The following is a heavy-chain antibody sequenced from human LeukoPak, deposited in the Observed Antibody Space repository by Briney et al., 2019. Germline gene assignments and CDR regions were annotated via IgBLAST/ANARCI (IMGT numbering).Heavy chain of an antibody. D-gene: IGHD2-2*01. CDR3: ARAHCSSTSCYGGWFDP. Sequence: SVKVSCKASGGTFSSYAISWERQAPGQGLEWMGGIIPIFGTANYAQKFQGRVTITADESTSTAYMELSSLRSEDTAVYYCARAHCSSTSCYGGWFDPWGQGTLVTVSS. V-gene: IGHV1-69*13. CDR2: IIPIFGTA. CDR1: GGTFSSYA. J-gene: IGHJ5*02.